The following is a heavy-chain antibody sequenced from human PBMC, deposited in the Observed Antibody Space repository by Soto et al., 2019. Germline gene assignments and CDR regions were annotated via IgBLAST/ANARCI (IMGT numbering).Heavy chain of an antibody. Sequence: PGGSLRLSCAASGFIFSNHAMSWVRQVPGKGLEWVSGISAGGNLIYYADSVRGRFTMSRDNSKNRLYLQMNGLRAEDTAVYYCTRDASRDSSARGWFDPWGPGTLVTVSS. D-gene: IGHD6-13*01. J-gene: IGHJ5*02. CDR2: ISAGGNLI. CDR1: GFIFSNHA. V-gene: IGHV3-23*01. CDR3: TRDASRDSSARGWFDP.